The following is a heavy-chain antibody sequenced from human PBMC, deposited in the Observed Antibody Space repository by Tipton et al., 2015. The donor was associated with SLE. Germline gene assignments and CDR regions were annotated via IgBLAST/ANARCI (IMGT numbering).Heavy chain of an antibody. Sequence: TLSLTCAVYGGSFSDYYWSWIRRPPGKGLEWIGEINHSGNTNYNPSLKSRVTISVDRSKNQFSLKLRSVTAADTAVYYCAGTRYYYDNSPYPYWGQGTLVTVSS. CDR2: INHSGNT. D-gene: IGHD3-22*01. J-gene: IGHJ4*02. V-gene: IGHV4-34*01. CDR3: AGTRYYYDNSPYPY. CDR1: GGSFSDYY.